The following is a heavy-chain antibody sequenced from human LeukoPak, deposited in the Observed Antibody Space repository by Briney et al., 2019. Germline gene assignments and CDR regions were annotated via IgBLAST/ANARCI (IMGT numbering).Heavy chain of an antibody. Sequence: GESLKISCKGSGYSFSTYWINWVRQTPGKGPEWMGRINPSDSYTKYSPSFQGHVTISTDKSINIVHLQWSSLKASDTATYYCARGSGSSGYYGMDVWGKGTTVTVSS. CDR2: INPSDSYT. CDR3: ARGSGSSGYYGMDV. CDR1: GYSFSTYW. D-gene: IGHD3-10*01. V-gene: IGHV5-10-1*01. J-gene: IGHJ6*04.